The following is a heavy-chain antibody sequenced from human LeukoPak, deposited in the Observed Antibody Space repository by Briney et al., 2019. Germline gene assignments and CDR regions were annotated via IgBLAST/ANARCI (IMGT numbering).Heavy chain of an antibody. Sequence: GGSLRLSCAASGFTFSSYAMSWVRQAPGKGLEWVSAISGSGGSTYYADSVKGRFTISRDNSKNTLYLQMNSLRAEDTVVYYCAKGDHAGYCSSTSCYVGDYWGQGTLVTVSS. J-gene: IGHJ4*02. CDR1: GFTFSSYA. D-gene: IGHD2-2*01. CDR2: ISGSGGST. V-gene: IGHV3-23*01. CDR3: AKGDHAGYCSSTSCYVGDY.